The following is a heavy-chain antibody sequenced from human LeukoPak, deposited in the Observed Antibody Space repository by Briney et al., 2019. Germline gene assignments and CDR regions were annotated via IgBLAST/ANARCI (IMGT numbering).Heavy chain of an antibody. J-gene: IGHJ4*02. Sequence: GASVKVSCKASGGTFSSYAISWVRQAPGQGLEWMGRIIPILGIANYAQKFQGRVTVTADKSTSTAYMELSSLRSEDTAVYYCARGIPGTYDYWGQGTLVTVSS. D-gene: IGHD1-20*01. CDR1: GGTFSSYA. CDR3: ARGIPGTYDY. CDR2: IIPILGIA. V-gene: IGHV1-69*04.